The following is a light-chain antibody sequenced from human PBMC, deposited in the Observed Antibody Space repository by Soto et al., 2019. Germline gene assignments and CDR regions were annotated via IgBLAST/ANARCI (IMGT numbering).Light chain of an antibody. J-gene: IGKJ1*01. Sequence: ETVMTQSPATLSVSPGERATLSCRASQSVSSNLAWYQQKPGQAPRLLIYGASTSAAGIPARFSGSGSWTEFTLAISSLQSEDFAVYYCQQYNNWPRAFGQGTKVEIK. V-gene: IGKV3-15*01. CDR2: GAS. CDR3: QQYNNWPRA. CDR1: QSVSSN.